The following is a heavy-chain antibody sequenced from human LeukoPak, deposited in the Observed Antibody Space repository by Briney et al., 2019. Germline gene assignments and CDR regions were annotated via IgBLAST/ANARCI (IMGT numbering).Heavy chain of an antibody. CDR1: GFTFSNFG. J-gene: IGHJ4*02. Sequence: PGGSLRLSCSASGFTFSNFGVNWVRQAPGKGLEWVSYISSRSSTIYYADSVKGRCTISRDNAKNSLYLQMNNLRAEDTAVYYCARDEGNTGYYYWGQGTLVTVSS. CDR2: ISSRSSTI. CDR3: ARDEGNTGYYY. D-gene: IGHD3-9*01. V-gene: IGHV3-48*04.